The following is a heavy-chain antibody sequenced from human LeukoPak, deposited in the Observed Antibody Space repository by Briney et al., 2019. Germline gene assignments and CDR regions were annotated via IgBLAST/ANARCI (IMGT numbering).Heavy chain of an antibody. J-gene: IGHJ4*02. D-gene: IGHD2-15*01. V-gene: IGHV1-2*02. Sequence: AAVKVSCKASGYTFTGYYMHWVRQAPGQGLEWMGWINPNSGGTNYAQKFQGRVTMTRETSISTAYMELSRLGSADTAVYYCARDHCSGGSCYAEKYNFDYWGQGTLVTVSS. CDR3: ARDHCSGGSCYAEKYNFDY. CDR2: INPNSGGT. CDR1: GYTFTGYY.